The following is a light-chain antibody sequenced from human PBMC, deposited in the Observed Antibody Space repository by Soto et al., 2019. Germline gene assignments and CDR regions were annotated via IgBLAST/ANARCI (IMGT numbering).Light chain of an antibody. Sequence: EMVLTQSPGPLSLSPGEIATLSCRASQSVSSSYLAWYQQKPGQAPRLLIYGASSRATGIPDRFSGSGSGTDFTLTISRLEPEDFAVYYCQQYGSSPETFGQGTKVGIK. V-gene: IGKV3-20*01. CDR2: GAS. J-gene: IGKJ1*01. CDR3: QQYGSSPET. CDR1: QSVSSSY.